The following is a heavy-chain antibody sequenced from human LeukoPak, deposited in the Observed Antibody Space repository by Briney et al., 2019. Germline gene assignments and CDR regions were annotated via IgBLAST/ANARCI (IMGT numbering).Heavy chain of an antibody. D-gene: IGHD3-10*01. CDR2: INEDGSAK. V-gene: IGHV3-7*01. J-gene: IGHJ4*02. CDR1: GFTFSRVW. Sequence: PGGSLRLSCAASGFTFSRVWMSWVRQAPGKGLEWVANINEDGSAKYYVDSVKGRFTISRVNAKNSLFLQMNSLRPEDTAVYYCARDGPSGNLHWGQGTLVTVSS. CDR3: ARDGPSGNLH.